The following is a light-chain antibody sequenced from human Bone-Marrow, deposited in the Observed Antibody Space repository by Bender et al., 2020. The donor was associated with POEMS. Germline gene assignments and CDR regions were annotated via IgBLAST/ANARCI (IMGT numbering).Light chain of an antibody. CDR3: CSYAGDSSHVV. CDR2: EVS. J-gene: IGLJ2*01. Sequence: QSALTQPASVSGSPGQSVTISCTGTSSDVGSYHLVSWYQHHPGKAPKLMIYEVSKRPSGVSDRFSGSKSGKTASLTISGLQAEDEADYYCCSYAGDSSHVVFGVGTHLTVL. V-gene: IGLV2-23*02. CDR1: SSDVGSYHL.